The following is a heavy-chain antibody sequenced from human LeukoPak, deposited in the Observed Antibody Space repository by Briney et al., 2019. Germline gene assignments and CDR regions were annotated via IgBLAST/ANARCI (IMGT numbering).Heavy chain of an antibody. J-gene: IGHJ6*03. CDR2: ISYDGSNK. CDR3: ARALLLRFLESLSPPDYYMDV. D-gene: IGHD3-3*01. CDR1: GFTFSSYA. Sequence: PGRSLRLSCAASGFTFSSYAMHWVRQAPGKGLEWVAVISYDGSNKYYADSVKGRFTISRDNSKNTLYPQMNSLRAEDTAVYYCARALLLRFLESLSPPDYYMDVWGKGTTVTVSS. V-gene: IGHV3-30*04.